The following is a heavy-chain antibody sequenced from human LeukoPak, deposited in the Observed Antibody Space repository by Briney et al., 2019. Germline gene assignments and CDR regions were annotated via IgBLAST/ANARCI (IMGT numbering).Heavy chain of an antibody. D-gene: IGHD3-22*01. Sequence: SVKVSCKASGGTCSSYTISWVRQAPGQGLEWMGRISPILGIANYAQKFQGRVTITADKSTSTAYMELSSLRSEDTAVYYCARDGETYYYDSSGSPIWGQGTMVTVSS. V-gene: IGHV1-69*04. CDR1: GGTCSSYT. CDR2: ISPILGIA. J-gene: IGHJ3*02. CDR3: ARDGETYYYDSSGSPI.